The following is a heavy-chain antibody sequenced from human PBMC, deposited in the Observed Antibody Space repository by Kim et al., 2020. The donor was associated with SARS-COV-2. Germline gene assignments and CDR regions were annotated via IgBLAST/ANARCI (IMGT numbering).Heavy chain of an antibody. V-gene: IGHV3-33*05. Sequence: GGSLRLSCAASGFIFSSSGMHWVRQAPGKGLEWVALISYDGSNKYYADSVKGRFTISRDNSKNTLYLQMNSLRAEDTAVYYCSRDYEGWFDPWGQGTLVTVSS. CDR3: SRDYEGWFDP. CDR1: GFIFSSSG. CDR2: ISYDGSNK. J-gene: IGHJ5*02. D-gene: IGHD5-12*01.